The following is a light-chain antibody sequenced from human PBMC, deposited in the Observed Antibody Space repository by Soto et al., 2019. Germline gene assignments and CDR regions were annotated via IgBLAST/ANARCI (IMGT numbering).Light chain of an antibody. J-gene: IGLJ3*02. CDR3: QVWDSSTWV. CDR1: NIGSKN. Sequence: SYELTQPLSVSVALGQTARITCGGNNIGSKNVNWYQQKPGPAPVLVIYGDTNRPSGIPERFSGSNSGNTATLTISRVQAGDEADYYCQVWDSSTWVFGGGTKVTVL. CDR2: GDT. V-gene: IGLV3-9*01.